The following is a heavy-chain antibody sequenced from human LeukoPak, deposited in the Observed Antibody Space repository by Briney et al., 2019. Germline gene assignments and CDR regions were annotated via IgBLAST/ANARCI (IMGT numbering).Heavy chain of an antibody. J-gene: IGHJ4*02. CDR1: GFTFSSYS. CDR3: ARGSASAQGSFDY. Sequence: GGSLRLSCAASGFTFSSYSMNWVRQAPGKGLEWVSSISSSSSYIYYADSVKGRFTISRDNAKNSLYLQMNSLRAEDTAVYYCARGSASAQGSFDYWGQGILVTVSS. V-gene: IGHV3-21*01. CDR2: ISSSSSYI. D-gene: IGHD3-10*01.